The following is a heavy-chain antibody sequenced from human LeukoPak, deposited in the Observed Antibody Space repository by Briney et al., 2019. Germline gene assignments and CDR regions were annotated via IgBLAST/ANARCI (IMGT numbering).Heavy chain of an antibody. V-gene: IGHV3-23*01. CDR2: ISGSGANS. Sequence: PGGSLRLSCAASGFTFSSYAMTWVRQAPGKGLEWVAVISGSGANSYHADSVKGRFTISRDNAKNSLYLQMNSLRAEDTAVYYCARDRSLRYYMDVWGKGTTVTVSS. J-gene: IGHJ6*03. CDR1: GFTFSSYA. CDR3: ARDRSLRYYMDV.